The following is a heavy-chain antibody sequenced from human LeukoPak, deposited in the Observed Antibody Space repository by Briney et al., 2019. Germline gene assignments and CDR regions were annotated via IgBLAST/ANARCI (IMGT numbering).Heavy chain of an antibody. CDR2: IYHSGST. D-gene: IGHD3-22*01. CDR1: GGSISSSNW. J-gene: IGHJ4*02. CDR3: ARVWYYDSSGLLDY. Sequence: SETLCLTCAVSGGSISSSNWWSWVREPPGEGLEWIGEIYHSGSTNYNPSLKSRVTISVDNSKNQFSLKLSSVTAADTAVYYCARVWYYDSSGLLDYWGQGTLVTVSS. V-gene: IGHV4-4*02.